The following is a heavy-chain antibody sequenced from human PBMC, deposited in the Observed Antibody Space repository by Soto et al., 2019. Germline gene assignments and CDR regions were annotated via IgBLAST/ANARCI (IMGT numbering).Heavy chain of an antibody. Sequence: SWTXSVTGAFSVVCSIISDFFICVRQPPGKGLECIGEIYHSGSTNYNPSLKSRVTISVYKSKNQFSLKMSSVTAEDTAVYYCERVPMYSGNVLFDYWGQGTLVTVSS. D-gene: IGHD1-26*01. V-gene: IGHV4-4*02. CDR3: ERVPMYSGNVLFDY. J-gene: IGHJ4*02. CDR2: IYHSGST. CDR1: VVCSIISDF.